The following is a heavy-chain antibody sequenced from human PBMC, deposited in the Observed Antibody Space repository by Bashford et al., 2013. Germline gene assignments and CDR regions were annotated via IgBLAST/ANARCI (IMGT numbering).Heavy chain of an antibody. Sequence: GSLRLSCAASGFIFTNYAMHWVRQAPAKGLEWVAVVTSDGSKDYYADSVKGRFTISRDNAKNSLYLQMNSLRAEDTAVYYCARDPFYRLQYGMDVWGQGTTVTVSS. CDR2: VTSDGSKD. CDR1: GFIFTNYA. J-gene: IGHJ6*02. CDR3: ARDPFYRLQYGMDV. V-gene: IGHV3-30-3*01. D-gene: IGHD2-15*01.